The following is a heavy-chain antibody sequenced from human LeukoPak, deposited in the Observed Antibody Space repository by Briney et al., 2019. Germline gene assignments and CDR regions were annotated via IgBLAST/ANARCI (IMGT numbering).Heavy chain of an antibody. CDR1: RYTFTNFY. J-gene: IGHJ4*02. CDR2: INPDTGGT. Sequence: ASVKVSCKASRYTFTNFYIHWVRQAPGQGLEWMGRINPDTGGTNFAQKFQDRVTVTRDTSISTAFLELSSLTSGDAAVYYCVTSFDYSDFYWGQGTLVIVS. D-gene: IGHD4-11*01. V-gene: IGHV1-2*06. CDR3: VTSFDYSDFY.